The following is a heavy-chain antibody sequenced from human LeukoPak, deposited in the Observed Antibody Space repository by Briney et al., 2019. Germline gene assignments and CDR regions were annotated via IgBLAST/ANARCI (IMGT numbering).Heavy chain of an antibody. Sequence: SETLSLTCTVSGYSISSGYYWGWMRQPPGKGLEWIGSIYHSGSTYYNPSLKSRVTISVDTSKNQFSLKLSSVTAADTAVYYCARGVRGELDYWGQGTLVTVSS. V-gene: IGHV4-38-2*02. CDR3: ARGVRGELDY. CDR1: GYSISSGYY. D-gene: IGHD2-21*01. J-gene: IGHJ4*02. CDR2: IYHSGST.